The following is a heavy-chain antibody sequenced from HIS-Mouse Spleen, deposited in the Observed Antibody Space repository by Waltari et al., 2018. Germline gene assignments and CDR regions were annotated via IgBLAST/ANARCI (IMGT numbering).Heavy chain of an antibody. J-gene: IGHJ3*02. CDR2: VKRSGGSK. CDR1: GYTFTSYY. V-gene: IGHV1-46*03. CDR3: ARGSGYSSSWDAFDI. D-gene: IGHD6-13*01. Sequence: QVQLVQSGAEVKKPGASVKVSCKASGYTFTSYYMHWVRQAPGQGLGGMGRVKRSGGSKSNAQKFQGRVTMNRDTSTSTVYMELSSLRSEDTAVYYWARGSGYSSSWDAFDIWGQGTMVTVSS.